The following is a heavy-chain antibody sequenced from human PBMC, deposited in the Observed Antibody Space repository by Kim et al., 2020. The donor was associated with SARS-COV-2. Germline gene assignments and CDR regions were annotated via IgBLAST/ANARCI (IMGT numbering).Heavy chain of an antibody. CDR2: IISSGTTK. CDR3: ARGVGGGLYDSGLPPHHWFGS. D-gene: IGHD5-12*01. V-gene: IGHV3-48*02. CDR1: GFTFSTQS. Sequence: GGSLRLSCAASGFTFSTQSMNWVRQAPGKGLEWVSYIISSGTTKFYADSVKGRFTISRDNAKNSLYLQMNSLRDEDTAVYYCARGVGGGLYDSGLPPHHWFGSWGQGILVTVSS. J-gene: IGHJ5*01.